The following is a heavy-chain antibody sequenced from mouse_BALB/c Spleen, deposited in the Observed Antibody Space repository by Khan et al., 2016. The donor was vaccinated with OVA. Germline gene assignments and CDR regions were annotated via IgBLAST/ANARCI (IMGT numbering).Heavy chain of an antibody. CDR3: AADRGEYAFDY. Sequence: VELVESGPGLVAPSQTLSLTCTVSGFSFTSYGISWVRQPPGKGLEWLGVIRGDGNTNFYSALRSRLSISKDNSTSHVFLMLISLQTDDTATYYCAADRGEYAFDYWGQGTSVTVSS. J-gene: IGHJ4*01. CDR1: GFSFTSYG. CDR2: IRGDGNT. V-gene: IGHV2-3*01.